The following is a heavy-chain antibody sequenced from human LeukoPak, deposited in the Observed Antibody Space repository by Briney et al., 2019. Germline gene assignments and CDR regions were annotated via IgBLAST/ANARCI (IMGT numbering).Heavy chain of an antibody. Sequence: GGSLRLSCAASGFTFTKHWMSWVRQAPGKGREWVANIKEDGSEKYYVDSVKGRFTVSRDNVKNSLFLQMNSLRVDDTAVYYCAKSGSSVFWSWGQGTLVTVSS. CDR3: AKSGSSVFWS. J-gene: IGHJ5*02. V-gene: IGHV3-7*03. D-gene: IGHD3-3*02. CDR1: GFTFTKHW. CDR2: IKEDGSEK.